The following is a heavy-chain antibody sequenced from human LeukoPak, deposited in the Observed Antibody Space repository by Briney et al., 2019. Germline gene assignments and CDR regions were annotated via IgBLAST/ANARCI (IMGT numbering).Heavy chain of an antibody. CDR2: INGDGSST. Sequence: GGSLRLSCAASGFAFNTYWMHWVRQAPGTGLVWVSRINGDGSSTSYADFVKGRFTISRDNAKNTLYLQMNSLRAEDTAVYYCARSLWPEDYWGQGTLVTVSS. CDR3: ARSLWPEDY. V-gene: IGHV3-74*01. D-gene: IGHD5-18*01. CDR1: GFAFNTYW. J-gene: IGHJ4*02.